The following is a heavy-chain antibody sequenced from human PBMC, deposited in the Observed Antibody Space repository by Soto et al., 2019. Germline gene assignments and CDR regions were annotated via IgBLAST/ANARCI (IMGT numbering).Heavy chain of an antibody. V-gene: IGHV1-3*04. J-gene: IGHJ4*02. Sequence: GASVKVSCKASGYTFTNYAIHWVRQAPGQRLEWMGWINTDSAKTIYSQKFQGRVTITRDTSASTAYMELSSLRSEDTSVYYCARVSHYGSGTYYAFLDYWGQGTLVTVSS. CDR1: GYTFTNYA. CDR2: INTDSAKT. D-gene: IGHD3-10*01. CDR3: ARVSHYGSGTYYAFLDY.